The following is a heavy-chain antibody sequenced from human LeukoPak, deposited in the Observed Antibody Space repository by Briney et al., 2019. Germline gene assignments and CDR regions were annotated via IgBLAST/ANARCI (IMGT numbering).Heavy chain of an antibody. D-gene: IGHD5-12*01. Sequence: SETLSLTCGVSGVSITSGNWWSWVRQPPGKGLEWIGEIYHSGSINYNPSLKSRVTISVDKSKNQFTLKLNSVTAADTAVYYCWHSGYESGLDYWGQGTLVTVSS. CDR1: GVSITSGNW. CDR2: IYHSGSI. CDR3: WHSGYESGLDY. J-gene: IGHJ4*02. V-gene: IGHV4-4*02.